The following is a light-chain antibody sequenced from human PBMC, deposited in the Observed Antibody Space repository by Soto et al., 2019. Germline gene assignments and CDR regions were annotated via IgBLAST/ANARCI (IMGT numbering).Light chain of an antibody. CDR2: WAS. J-gene: IGKJ2*01. CDR1: QSVLYSSNNKNY. V-gene: IGKV4-1*01. Sequence: EIVMTQSPDCLAVSLGERATINCKASQSVLYSSNNKNYLAWYQQRPGQPPKLLIYWASTRESGVPDRFSGSGSGTDFTLTITSLQAEDVAIYYCQQYESTPPTLGQGTKLEIK. CDR3: QQYESTPPT.